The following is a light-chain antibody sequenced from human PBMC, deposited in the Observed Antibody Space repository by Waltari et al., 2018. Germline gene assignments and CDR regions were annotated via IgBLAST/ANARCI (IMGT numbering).Light chain of an antibody. CDR3: QQYHTNPAT. V-gene: IGKV1-8*01. Sequence: AIRITQSPSSLSASTGDRVTIICRASQGIRSYLAWYQQKPGKAPKVLIYAASTLQTGVPSRFSGTGSGTDFTLTISCLQSEDVAVYYCQQYHTNPATFGQGTKVEIK. J-gene: IGKJ1*01. CDR2: AAS. CDR1: QGIRSY.